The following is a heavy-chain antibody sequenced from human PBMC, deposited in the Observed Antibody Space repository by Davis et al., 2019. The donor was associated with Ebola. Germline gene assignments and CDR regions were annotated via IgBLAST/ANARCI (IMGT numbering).Heavy chain of an antibody. CDR3: ARPKMITDLQS. CDR1: GFTITENY. CDR2: INLKSGAT. D-gene: IGHD4-11*01. V-gene: IGHV1-2*04. J-gene: IGHJ4*02. Sequence: AASVKVSCKTSGFTITENYLHWVRQAPGQGLEWMGWINLKSGATNYAPKFQGWVTMTRDTSITTAYMELTSLKSEDTGMYYCARPKMITDLQSWGQGTLVTVSS.